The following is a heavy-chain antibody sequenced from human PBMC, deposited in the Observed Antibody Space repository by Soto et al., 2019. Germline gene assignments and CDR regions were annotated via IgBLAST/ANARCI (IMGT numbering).Heavy chain of an antibody. Sequence: DVQLLESGGGLAQPGGSLRLSCEASGFIFSHYAMTWVRQAPGKGLEWVSTVAYKGDPYSPDSVKGRFTISRDNSRNTVTLQMTSLRAEDTAVYFCAKTRGTTVPSGTRTFDYWGQGTLVTVSS. CDR1: GFIFSHYA. J-gene: IGHJ4*02. D-gene: IGHD1-1*01. CDR2: VAYKGDP. V-gene: IGHV3-23*01. CDR3: AKTRGTTVPSGTRTFDY.